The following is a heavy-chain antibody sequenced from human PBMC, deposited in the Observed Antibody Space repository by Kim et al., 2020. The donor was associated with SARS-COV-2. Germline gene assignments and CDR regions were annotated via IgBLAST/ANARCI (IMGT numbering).Heavy chain of an antibody. Sequence: FQGRVTITRDTSASTAYMELSSLRSEDTAVYYCAREGNGWFGELLFDYWGQGTLVTVSS. J-gene: IGHJ4*02. CDR3: AREGNGWFGELLFDY. D-gene: IGHD3-10*01. V-gene: IGHV1-3*01.